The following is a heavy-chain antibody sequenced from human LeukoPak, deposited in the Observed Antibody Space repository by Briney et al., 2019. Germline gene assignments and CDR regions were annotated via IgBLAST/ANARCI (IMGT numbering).Heavy chain of an antibody. J-gene: IGHJ4*02. CDR2: INPNSGGT. CDR3: ARDRTDYSSSWYDCDY. D-gene: IGHD6-13*01. V-gene: IGHV1-2*02. CDR1: GYTFTGYY. Sequence: ASVKVSCKASGYTFTGYYMQWVRQAPGQGLEWMGWINPNSGGTNYAQKFQGRVTMTRDTSISTAYMELSRLRSDDTAVYYCARDRTDYSSSWYDCDYWGQGTLVTVSS.